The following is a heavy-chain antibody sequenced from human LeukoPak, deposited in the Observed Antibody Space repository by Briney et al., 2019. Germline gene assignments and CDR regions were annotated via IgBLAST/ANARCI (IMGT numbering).Heavy chain of an antibody. CDR3: ARGVVYYDNSGTGY. J-gene: IGHJ4*02. CDR1: GFTFSTYW. D-gene: IGHD3-22*01. CDR2: IKQDGSDK. V-gene: IGHV3-7*01. Sequence: PGGSLTLSCAASGFTFSTYWMSWVRQAPGRGLEWVANIKQDGSDKYYVDSVKGRFTISRDNAKNSLYLQMNSLRAEDSAVYYCARGVVYYDNSGTGYWGQGTLVTVSS.